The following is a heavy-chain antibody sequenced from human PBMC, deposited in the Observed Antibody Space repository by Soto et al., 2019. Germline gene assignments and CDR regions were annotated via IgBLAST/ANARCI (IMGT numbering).Heavy chain of an antibody. CDR2: IYYSGSA. V-gene: IGHV4-30-4*01. CDR1: GGSISSGDYY. CDR3: ARINIAGTFYYDN. D-gene: IGHD6-13*01. J-gene: IGHJ4*02. Sequence: PSETLSLTSSVSGGSISSGDYYWSWVRQPPGKGREWIGYIYYSGSAYYNPSLKTRLAMSVDTSNNHFSLKLSSVTVADTAVYYCARINIAGTFYYDNWGQGTPVTVSS.